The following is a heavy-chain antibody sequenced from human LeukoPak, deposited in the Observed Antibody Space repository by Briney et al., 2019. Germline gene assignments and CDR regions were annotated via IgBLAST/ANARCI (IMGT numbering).Heavy chain of an antibody. D-gene: IGHD3-9*01. CDR2: IIPIFGIA. CDR3: ARDHDILTGFDY. Sequence: ASVKVSCKASEGTFSSYAISWVRQAPGQGLEWMGRIIPIFGIANYAQKFQGRVTITADKSTSTAYMELSSLRSEDTAVYYCARDHDILTGFDYWGQGTLVTVSS. J-gene: IGHJ4*02. V-gene: IGHV1-69*04. CDR1: EGTFSSYA.